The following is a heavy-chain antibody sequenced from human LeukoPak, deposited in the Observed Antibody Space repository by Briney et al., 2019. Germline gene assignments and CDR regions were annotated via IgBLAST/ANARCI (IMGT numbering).Heavy chain of an antibody. CDR1: GGSIRGYY. V-gene: IGHV4-59*08. D-gene: IGHD3-22*01. J-gene: IGHJ4*02. CDR2: FYYSGST. CDR3: AKVSDRDSSGYYWGFEY. Sequence: SETLSLTCTVSGGSIRGYYGIWIRQPRGKGLECIGYFYYSGSTNYNPSLKSRVTISVDTSRKQFSLKLTSVTAADTAVYYCAKVSDRDSSGYYWGFEYWGQGTLVTVSS.